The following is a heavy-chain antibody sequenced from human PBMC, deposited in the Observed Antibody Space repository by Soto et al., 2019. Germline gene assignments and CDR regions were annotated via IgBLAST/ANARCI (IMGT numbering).Heavy chain of an antibody. CDR1: GFTFRTYW. Sequence: EVQLVESGGGLVQPGGSLRLSCAASGFTFRTYWLSWVRQVPGQGLEWVANINLDGSEKNYVDSVKGRFTISRDNARNSLYLPMSSLRAEDTALYYCARDGSTSWYSYDYHGMDVWGQGTTVTVSS. D-gene: IGHD5-18*01. J-gene: IGHJ6*02. CDR2: INLDGSEK. V-gene: IGHV3-7*05. CDR3: ARDGSTSWYSYDYHGMDV.